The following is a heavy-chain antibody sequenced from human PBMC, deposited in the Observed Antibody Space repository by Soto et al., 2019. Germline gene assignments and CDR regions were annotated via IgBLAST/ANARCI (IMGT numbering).Heavy chain of an antibody. CDR2: INVYNGNT. Sequence: QVQLVQSGAEVKKPGASVKVSCKASGYTFTSYGITWVRQAPGQGLEWMGWINVYNGNTNYAQKHQGIVTMTTATSTRTAYMELRSLRSDDTAVYYCARDLGAGLVDYWGQGTLVTVSS. D-gene: IGHD6-19*01. V-gene: IGHV1-18*01. CDR3: ARDLGAGLVDY. J-gene: IGHJ4*02. CDR1: GYTFTSYG.